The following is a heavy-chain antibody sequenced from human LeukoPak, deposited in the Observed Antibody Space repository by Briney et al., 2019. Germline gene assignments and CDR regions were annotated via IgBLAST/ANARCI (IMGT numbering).Heavy chain of an antibody. CDR2: ITSGVGIT. Sequence: PGGSLRLSCTASGFTFSNFGMNWVRQAPGKGLEWVSIITSGVGITYYADSVKGRFTISRDNSRNTLYLQMNSLRAEDTAVYCCAKGDYYDLDYWGQGTLVTVSS. J-gene: IGHJ4*02. V-gene: IGHV3-23*01. CDR3: AKGDYYDLDY. D-gene: IGHD3-22*01. CDR1: GFTFSNFG.